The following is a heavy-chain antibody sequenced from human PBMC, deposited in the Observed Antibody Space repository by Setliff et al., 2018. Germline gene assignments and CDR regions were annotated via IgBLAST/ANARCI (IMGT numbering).Heavy chain of an antibody. J-gene: IGHJ6*03. CDR2: INPNSGGT. CDR3: AREKMATNYYYYYMDV. CDR1: GYTFTSYG. Sequence: ASVKVSCKASGYTFTSYGISWVRQAPGQGLEWMGWINPNSGGTNYAQKFQGWVTMTRDTSISTAYMELRSLRSDDTAVYYCAREKMATNYYYYYMDVWGKGTTVTVSS. D-gene: IGHD5-12*01. V-gene: IGHV1-2*04.